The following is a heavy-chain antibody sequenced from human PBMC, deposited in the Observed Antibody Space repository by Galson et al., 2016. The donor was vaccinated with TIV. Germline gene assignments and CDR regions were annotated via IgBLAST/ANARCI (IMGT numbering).Heavy chain of an antibody. D-gene: IGHD2-8*02. CDR1: GGNFNSFA. J-gene: IGHJ6*02. V-gene: IGHV1-69*04. CDR3: ARIIGYWVGYYSMDV. CDR2: IIPVLGME. Sequence: SVKVSCKASGGNFNSFAINWVRQAPGQGLEWMGRIIPVLGMENYAQKFQGRVSITAGISTNIAYMELHSLRAEDTAVYYCARIIGYWVGYYSMDVWGQGTTVTVSS.